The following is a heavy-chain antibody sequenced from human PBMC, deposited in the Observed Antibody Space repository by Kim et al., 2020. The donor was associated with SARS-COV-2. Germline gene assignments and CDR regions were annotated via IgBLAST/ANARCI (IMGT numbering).Heavy chain of an antibody. D-gene: IGHD3-22*01. Sequence: DSVKGRFTISRYNSRTTLYLQMDSLRAEDTAVYYCAKDTSLSMIVVASFDCWGQGTLVTVSS. CDR3: AKDTSLSMIVVASFDC. V-gene: IGHV3-23*01. J-gene: IGHJ4*02.